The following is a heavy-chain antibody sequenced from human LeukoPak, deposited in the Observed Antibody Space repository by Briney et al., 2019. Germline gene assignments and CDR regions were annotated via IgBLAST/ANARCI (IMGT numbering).Heavy chain of an antibody. Sequence: KTGGSLRLSCAASGFTFSSYSMNWVRQAPGKGLEWVSSISSSSSYIYYADSVKGRFTISRDNAKNSLYLQMNSLRAEDTAVYYCAGYDSSGEPTWGQGTLVTVSS. CDR1: GFTFSSYS. J-gene: IGHJ5*02. CDR2: ISSSSSYI. D-gene: IGHD3-22*01. V-gene: IGHV3-21*01. CDR3: AGYDSSGEPT.